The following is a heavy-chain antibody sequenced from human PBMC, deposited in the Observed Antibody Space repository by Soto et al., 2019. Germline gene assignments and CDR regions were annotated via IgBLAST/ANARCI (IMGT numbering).Heavy chain of an antibody. CDR3: ARDYSNYDYYYYGMDV. D-gene: IGHD4-4*01. CDR1: GGTFSSYA. CDR2: IIPIFGTA. J-gene: IGHJ6*02. V-gene: IGHV1-69*13. Sequence: SVKVSCKASGGTFSSYAISWVRQAPGQGLEWMGGIIPIFGTANYAQKFQGRVTITADESTSTAYMELSSLRSEDTAVYYCARDYSNYDYYYYGMDVWGQGTTVTVSS.